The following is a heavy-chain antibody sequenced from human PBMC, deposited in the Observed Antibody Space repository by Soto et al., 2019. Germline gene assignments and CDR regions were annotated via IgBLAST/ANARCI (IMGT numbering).Heavy chain of an antibody. CDR1: GGSISSYY. CDR3: ATTGYNWNDRGAFDI. D-gene: IGHD1-1*01. J-gene: IGHJ3*02. Sequence: SETLSLTCTVSGGSISSYYWSWIRQPPGKGLEWIGYIYYSGSTNYNPSLKSRVTISVDTSKNQFSLKLSSVTAADTAVYYCATTGYNWNDRGAFDIWGQGTMVTVSS. V-gene: IGHV4-59*08. CDR2: IYYSGST.